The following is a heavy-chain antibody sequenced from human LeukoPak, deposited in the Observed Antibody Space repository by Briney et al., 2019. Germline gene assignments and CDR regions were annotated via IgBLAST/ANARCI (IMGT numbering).Heavy chain of an antibody. CDR2: INPNSGGT. V-gene: IGHV1-2*02. CDR3: ARDLAQLTIVVVPAAIRY. Sequence: GASVKVSCKASGYTFTGYYMHWVRRAPGQGLEWMGWINPNSGGTNYAQEFQGRVTMTRDTSISTAYMELSRLRSDDTAVYYCARDLAQLTIVVVPAAIRYWGQGTLVTVSS. J-gene: IGHJ4*02. D-gene: IGHD2-2*01. CDR1: GYTFTGYY.